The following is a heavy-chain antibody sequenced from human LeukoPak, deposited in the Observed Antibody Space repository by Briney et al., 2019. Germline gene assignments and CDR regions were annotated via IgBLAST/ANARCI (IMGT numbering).Heavy chain of an antibody. Sequence: GESLRLSCTASGFTFRNYEMNWVRQGPGKGLECLSHVSSSGTSIYADSVKGRLTISRDNAKNSLSLQMNSLRAEDTAVHYCARQGAFYYGPFDYWGQGTLVTVSS. V-gene: IGHV3-48*03. CDR3: ARQGAFYYGPFDY. J-gene: IGHJ4*02. CDR2: VSSSGTSI. D-gene: IGHD3-10*01. CDR1: GFTFRNYE.